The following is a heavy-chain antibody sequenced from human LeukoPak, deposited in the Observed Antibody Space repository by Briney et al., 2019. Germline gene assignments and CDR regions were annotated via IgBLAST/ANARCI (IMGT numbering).Heavy chain of an antibody. V-gene: IGHV4-39*01. CDR3: ARLVSSNWVDS. D-gene: IGHD6-19*01. CDR2: IYYSGSA. Sequence: ASETLSLTCTVSGGSISGSTYYWGWIRQPPGKGLEWIGSIYYSGSAYYNPSLKSRVTISVDTSKNQFSLRLSSVTAADTAVYYCARLVSSNWVDSWGQGILVTVSS. J-gene: IGHJ5*01. CDR1: GGSISGSTYY.